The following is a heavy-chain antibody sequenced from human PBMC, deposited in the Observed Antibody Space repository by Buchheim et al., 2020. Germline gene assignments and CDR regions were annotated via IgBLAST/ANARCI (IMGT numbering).Heavy chain of an antibody. CDR3: ARSIYDSFSSGLDV. J-gene: IGHJ6*02. D-gene: IGHD6-6*01. CDR1: GFSLSSSGMC. Sequence: QVSLRESGPALVKPTQTLTLTCTFSGFSLSSSGMCVSWIRQPPGKALEWLARIDWDDDTFYSTSLKTRLTISKDTSKNQVVLTMTNMDPVDTATYYCARSIYDSFSSGLDVWGQGTT. CDR2: IDWDDDT. V-gene: IGHV2-70*17.